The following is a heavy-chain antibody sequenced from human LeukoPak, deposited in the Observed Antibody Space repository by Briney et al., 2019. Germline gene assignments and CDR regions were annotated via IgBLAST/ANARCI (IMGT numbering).Heavy chain of an antibody. D-gene: IGHD1-20*01. CDR2: ISHSGST. V-gene: IGHV4-39*01. J-gene: IGHJ4*02. Sequence: SETLSLTCTVFGGSISSSSYFWGWIRQPAGKGLEWIGSISHSGSTYSDPSLKSRSTISVDTSKNQFSLKVRTVTAADTAVYYCARRITGTTSDTFDYWGQGILVTVSS. CDR1: GGSISSSSYF. CDR3: ARRITGTTSDTFDY.